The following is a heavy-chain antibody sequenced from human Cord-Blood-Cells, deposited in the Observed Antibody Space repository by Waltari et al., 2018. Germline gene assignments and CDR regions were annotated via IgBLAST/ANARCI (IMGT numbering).Heavy chain of an antibody. Sequence: QVQLQESGPGLVKPSETLSLTCTVSGGSISSYYWSWIRQPPGKGLEWIGYIYYSGSTNYNPSLKSRVTISVDTSKNQFSLKLSSVTAADTAMYYCASRMYYYYGMDVWGQGTTVTVSS. V-gene: IGHV4-59*01. CDR3: ASRMYYYYGMDV. CDR1: GGSISSYY. CDR2: IYYSGST. J-gene: IGHJ6*02.